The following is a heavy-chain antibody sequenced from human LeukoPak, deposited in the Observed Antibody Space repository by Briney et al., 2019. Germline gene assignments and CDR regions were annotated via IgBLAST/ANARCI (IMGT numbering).Heavy chain of an antibody. J-gene: IGHJ5*02. D-gene: IGHD5-18*01. Sequence: PGGSLRLSCAASGFTFSGSTMHWVRQAPGKGLEWVSYISISSSTIYYADSVKGRFTISRDNAKNSLYLQVNNLRAGDTAVYYCARDVGYRSWFDPWGQGTRVTVSS. CDR2: ISISSSTI. CDR3: ARDVGYRSWFDP. CDR1: GFTFSGST. V-gene: IGHV3-48*01.